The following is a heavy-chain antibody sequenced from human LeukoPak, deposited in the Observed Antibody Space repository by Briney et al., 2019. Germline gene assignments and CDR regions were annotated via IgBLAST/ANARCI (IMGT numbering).Heavy chain of an antibody. D-gene: IGHD1-26*01. Sequence: GGSLRLSCAASGFTFSNAWMSWVRQAPGKGLEWVGRIKSKTGGGTTGYAAPVKGRFTISRDDSKNTLYLQMNSLKTEDTAVYYCTAGVGTTDHDYWGQGTLVTSPQ. CDR1: GFTFSNAW. J-gene: IGHJ4*02. V-gene: IGHV3-15*01. CDR3: TAGVGTTDHDY. CDR2: IKSKTGGGTT.